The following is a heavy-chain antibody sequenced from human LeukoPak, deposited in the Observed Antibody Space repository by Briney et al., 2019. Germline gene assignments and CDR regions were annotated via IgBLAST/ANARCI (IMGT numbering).Heavy chain of an antibody. Sequence: PGGSLRLSCAASGFTFSSYWMSWVRQAPGKGLEWVANIKQDGSEKYYVDSVKGRFTISRDNAKNSLYLQMSSLRAEDMALYYCAKDGGGGYSGYEGFDYWGQGTLVTVSS. D-gene: IGHD5-12*01. CDR3: AKDGGGGYSGYEGFDY. V-gene: IGHV3-7*03. CDR1: GFTFSSYW. J-gene: IGHJ4*02. CDR2: IKQDGSEK.